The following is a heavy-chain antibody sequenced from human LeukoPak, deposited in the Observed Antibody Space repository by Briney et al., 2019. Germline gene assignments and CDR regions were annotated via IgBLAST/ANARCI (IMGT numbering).Heavy chain of an antibody. CDR2: INPNSGGT. D-gene: IGHD6-13*01. V-gene: IGHV1-2*06. J-gene: IGHJ4*02. CDR1: GYTFTGYY. CDR3: ALRPTGYSSSWYFDY. Sequence: ASVKVSCKASGYTFTGYYMHWVRQAPGQGLEWMGRINPNSGGTNYAQKCQGRVTMTRDPSISTAYMELSSLRSDDTAVYYCALRPTGYSSSWYFDYWGPGTLVTVSS.